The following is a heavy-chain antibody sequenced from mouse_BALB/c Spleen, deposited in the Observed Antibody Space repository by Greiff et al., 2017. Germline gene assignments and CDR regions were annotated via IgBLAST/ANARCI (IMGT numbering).Heavy chain of an antibody. CDR1: GYTFTSYY. Sequence: QVQLQQSGAELVKPGASVKLSCKASGYTFTSYYMYWVKQRPGQGLEWIGEINPSNGGTNFNEKFKSKATLTEDKSSSTAYMQLSSLTSEDSAVYYCTTNWDGYFDYWGQGTTLTVSS. V-gene: IGHV1S81*02. CDR3: TTNWDGYFDY. CDR2: INPSNGGT. J-gene: IGHJ2*01. D-gene: IGHD4-1*02.